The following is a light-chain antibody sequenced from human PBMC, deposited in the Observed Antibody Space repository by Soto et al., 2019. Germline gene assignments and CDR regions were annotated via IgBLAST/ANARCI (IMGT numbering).Light chain of an antibody. CDR2: DAS. CDR1: QSISDY. CDR3: QQYYTYWNM. V-gene: IGKV1-5*01. J-gene: IGKJ1*01. Sequence: DIQMTQSPSTLSASVGDRVIITCRASQSISDYLAWYQQKPGKAPKLLIYDASNLESGVPSTFSGSGSGTEFTLTISSLQPDDFATYYCQQYYTYWNMFGQGTKVDSK.